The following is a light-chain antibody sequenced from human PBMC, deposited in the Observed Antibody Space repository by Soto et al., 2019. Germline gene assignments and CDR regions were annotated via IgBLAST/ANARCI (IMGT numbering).Light chain of an antibody. J-gene: IGLJ2*01. CDR2: DVN. Sequence: QSALTQPASVSGSPGQSITISCTGTISDIGGYNFISWYQHHPGKAPKLVIYDVNNRPSGISYRFSGSKSGNTASLTISGLHAEEEADYYCASDTRTTTLVFGGGTKVTVL. V-gene: IGLV2-14*01. CDR1: ISDIGGYNF. CDR3: ASDTRTTTLV.